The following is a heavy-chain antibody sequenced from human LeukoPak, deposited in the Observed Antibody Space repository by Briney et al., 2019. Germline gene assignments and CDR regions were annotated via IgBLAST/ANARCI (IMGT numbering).Heavy chain of an antibody. Sequence: SETLSLTCTVSGGSIGSYYWSWIRQPPGKGLEWIGYIFYTGSTNYNPSLRSRISMSIDTSRDQFSLKLNSVTAADTAVYYCAREVAYYDFWSGYYGYYFDYWGQGTLVTVSS. CDR3: AREVAYYDFWSGYYGYYFDY. V-gene: IGHV4-59*12. CDR2: IFYTGST. D-gene: IGHD3-3*01. CDR1: GGSIGSYY. J-gene: IGHJ4*02.